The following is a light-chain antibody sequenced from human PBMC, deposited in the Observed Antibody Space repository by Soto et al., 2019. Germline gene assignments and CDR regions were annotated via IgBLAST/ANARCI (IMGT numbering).Light chain of an antibody. CDR1: SSHIGAGYD. V-gene: IGLV1-40*01. J-gene: IGLJ2*01. CDR3: QSYDSSLTVV. Sequence: QSVLTQPPSVSGAPGQRVTISCTGSSSHIGAGYDVHWYQQFPGTTPKFLIYGNTNRPSGVPDRFSASESGTSASLDITGLQAEDEAEYFCQSYDSSLTVVFGGGSKLTVL. CDR2: GNT.